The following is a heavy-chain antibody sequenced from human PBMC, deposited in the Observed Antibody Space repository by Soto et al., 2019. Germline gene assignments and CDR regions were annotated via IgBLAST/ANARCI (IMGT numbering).Heavy chain of an antibody. V-gene: IGHV3-30-3*01. CDR2: ISYDGSNK. CDR1: GFTFSSYA. D-gene: IGHD3-3*01. CDR3: ARVYYDFWSGYYTGSARIRSDYYGMDV. Sequence: GGSLRLSCAASGFTFSSYAMHWVRQAPGKGLEWVAVISYDGSNKYYADSVKGRFTISRDNSKNTLYLQMNSLRAEDTAVYYCARVYYDFWSGYYTGSARIRSDYYGMDVWGQGTTVTVSS. J-gene: IGHJ6*02.